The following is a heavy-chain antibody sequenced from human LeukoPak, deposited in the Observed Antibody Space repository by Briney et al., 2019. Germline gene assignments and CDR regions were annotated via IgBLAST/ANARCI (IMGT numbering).Heavy chain of an antibody. CDR3: ARGSIAVAATYQNWFDP. Sequence: ASVKVSCKASGYTFTSYGISWVRQAPGQGLEWMGWISAYNGNTNYAQKLQGRVTMTTDTSTSTAYMELRSLRSDDTAVYYCARGSIAVAATYQNWFDPWGQGTLVTVSS. J-gene: IGHJ5*02. V-gene: IGHV1-18*01. CDR1: GYTFTSYG. D-gene: IGHD6-19*01. CDR2: ISAYNGNT.